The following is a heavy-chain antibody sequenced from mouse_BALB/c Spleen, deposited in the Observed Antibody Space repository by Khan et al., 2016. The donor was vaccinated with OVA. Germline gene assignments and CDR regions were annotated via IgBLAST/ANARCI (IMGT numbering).Heavy chain of an antibody. J-gene: IGHJ2*01. CDR1: GFTFRSYG. Sequence: EVELVGSGGGLVQPEGSLKLSCAASGFTFRSYGRSWVRQTPDKRLGLVATITSNGGSTYYPDSVRGRFTISRDNAKHTLYLQMSSLKSEDTAMYYCARMARTINWGQGTTLTVSS. CDR2: ITSNGGST. CDR3: ARMARTIN. V-gene: IGHV5-6-3*01.